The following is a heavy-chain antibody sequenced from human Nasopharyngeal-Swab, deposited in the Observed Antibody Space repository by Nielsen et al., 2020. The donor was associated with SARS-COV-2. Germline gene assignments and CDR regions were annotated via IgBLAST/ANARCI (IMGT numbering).Heavy chain of an antibody. CDR2: ISYDGGNK. D-gene: IGHD1-26*01. CDR3: ARGYSGSYYEYFQH. CDR1: GFTFSSYA. J-gene: IGHJ1*01. Sequence: SLKTSCAASGFTFSSYAMNWVRQAPGKGLEWVAVISYDGGNKYYADSVKGRFTISRDNSKNTLYLQMNSLRAEDTAVYYCARGYSGSYYEYFQHWGQGTLVTVSS. V-gene: IGHV3-30*04.